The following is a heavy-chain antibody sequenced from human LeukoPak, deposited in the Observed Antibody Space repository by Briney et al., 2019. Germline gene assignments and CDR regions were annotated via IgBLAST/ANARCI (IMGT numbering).Heavy chain of an antibody. CDR1: GGSFSDYY. CDR2: IYYSGST. Sequence: PSETLSLTCAVYGGSFSDYYWSWIRQPPGKGLEWIGYIYYSGSTYYNPSLKSRVTISVDTSKNQFSLKLSSVTAADTAVYYCARGVVVAATHDYWGQGTLVTVSS. CDR3: ARGVVVAATHDY. D-gene: IGHD2-15*01. J-gene: IGHJ4*02. V-gene: IGHV4-30-4*01.